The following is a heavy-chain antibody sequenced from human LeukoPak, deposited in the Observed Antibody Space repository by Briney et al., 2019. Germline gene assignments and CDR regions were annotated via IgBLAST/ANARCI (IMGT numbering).Heavy chain of an antibody. J-gene: IGHJ6*02. CDR2: MNPNSGNT. CDR1: GYTFTSYD. D-gene: IGHD3-3*01. V-gene: IGHV1-8*01. CDR3: ASYPPPYYDFWSGYYRDYGMDV. Sequence: ASVKVSFKASGYTFTSYDINWVRQATGQGLEWMGWMNPNSGNTGYAQKFQGRVTITRNTSISTAYMELSSLRSEDTAVYYCASYPPPYYDFWSGYYRDYGMDVWGQGTTVTVSS.